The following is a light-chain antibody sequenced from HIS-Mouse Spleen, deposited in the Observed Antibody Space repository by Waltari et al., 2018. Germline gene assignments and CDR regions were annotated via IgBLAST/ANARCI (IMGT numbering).Light chain of an antibody. CDR1: SSDVGGYNY. J-gene: IGLJ1*01. Sequence: QSALTQPRSVSGSPGQSVTISCTGTSSDVGGYNYVSWYQQHPGKAPTPMIYDVSKRPSGVPDRFSGSKSGNTASLTISGLQAEDEADYYCCSYAGSYTGVFGTGTKVTVL. CDR3: CSYAGSYTGV. V-gene: IGLV2-11*01. CDR2: DVS.